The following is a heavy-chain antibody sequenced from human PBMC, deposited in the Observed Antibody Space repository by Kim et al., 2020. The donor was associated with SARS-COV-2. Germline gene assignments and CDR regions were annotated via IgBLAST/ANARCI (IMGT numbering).Heavy chain of an antibody. J-gene: IGHJ6*02. CDR3: ASLPVSGYLYGMDV. Sequence: SETLSLTCTVSGGSISSGGYYWSWIRQHPGKGLEWIGYIYYSGATYYNPSLKSRVTISVDTSKNQFSLKLSSVTAADTAVYYCASLPVSGYLYGMDVWGQGTTVTVSS. CDR2: IYYSGAT. D-gene: IGHD1-26*01. CDR1: GGSISSGGYY. V-gene: IGHV4-31*03.